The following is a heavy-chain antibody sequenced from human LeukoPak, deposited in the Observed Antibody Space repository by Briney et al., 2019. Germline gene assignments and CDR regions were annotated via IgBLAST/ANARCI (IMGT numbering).Heavy chain of an antibody. Sequence: ASVKVSCKASGYTFTSYGISWVQQAPGQGLEWMGWISAYNGNTNYAQKLQGRVTMTTDTSTSTAYMELRRLRSDDTAVYYCARDRDYGDYVGWDWGQGTLVTVSS. D-gene: IGHD4-17*01. CDR1: GYTFTSYG. CDR2: ISAYNGNT. J-gene: IGHJ4*02. CDR3: ARDRDYGDYVGWD. V-gene: IGHV1-18*01.